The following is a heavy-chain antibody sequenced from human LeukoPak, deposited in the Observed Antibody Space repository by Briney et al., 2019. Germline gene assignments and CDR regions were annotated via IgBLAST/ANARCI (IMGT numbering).Heavy chain of an antibody. CDR2: IGTAGDT. V-gene: IGHV3-13*01. Sequence: GGSLRLSCAASGFTFSTYDMHWVRQTTGKGLEWVSAIGTAGDTYYPGSVKGRFTISRENAKNSLYLQMNSLRAGDTAVYYCAGSNPITFGGVTRSDAFDIWGQGTMVTASS. CDR1: GFTFSTYD. CDR3: AGSNPITFGGVTRSDAFDI. D-gene: IGHD3-16*01. J-gene: IGHJ3*02.